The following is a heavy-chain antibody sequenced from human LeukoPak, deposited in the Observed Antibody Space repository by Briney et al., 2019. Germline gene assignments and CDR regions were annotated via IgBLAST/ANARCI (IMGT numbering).Heavy chain of an antibody. D-gene: IGHD3-10*01. Sequence: QAGGSLRLSCEASGFTFSSYAMSWVRQAPGKGLEWVSAISGSGGSTYYADSVKGRFTISRDNSKNTLYLQMNSLRAEDTAVYYCARDPERRWFRAPYGELYGMDVWGQGTTVTVSS. CDR2: ISGSGGST. CDR3: ARDPERRWFRAPYGELYGMDV. CDR1: GFTFSSYA. V-gene: IGHV3-23*01. J-gene: IGHJ6*02.